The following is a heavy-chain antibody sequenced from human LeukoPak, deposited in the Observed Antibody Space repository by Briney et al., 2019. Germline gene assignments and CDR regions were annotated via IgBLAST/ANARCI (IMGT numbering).Heavy chain of an antibody. J-gene: IGHJ4*02. V-gene: IGHV4-4*02. CDR2: ISLTGET. D-gene: IGHD5-12*01. Sequence: SETLSLSCGVSGGSISSTNLWSWVRQPPGQGLEWIGEISLTGETNYNPSLNGRVTMSLDKSRNQLSLKLTSVTAADTAIYYCSRESGAFCPFGYWGQGTLVIVPP. CDR3: SRESGAFCPFGY. CDR1: GGSISSTNL.